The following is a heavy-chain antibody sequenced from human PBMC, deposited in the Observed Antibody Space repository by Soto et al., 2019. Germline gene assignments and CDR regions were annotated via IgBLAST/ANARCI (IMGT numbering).Heavy chain of an antibody. V-gene: IGHV3-23*01. J-gene: IGHJ4*02. D-gene: IGHD6-19*01. CDR2: ISGNGANT. CDR3: AKDYGSSRYFFDY. Sequence: PGGSLRLSCAASGFTFINYAMTWVRQAPGEGLEWVSTISGNGANTHYADSVKGRFSISRDNSKNTLYIQMNSLRADDTAVYYCAKDYGSSRYFFDYWGQGALVTVSS. CDR1: GFTFINYA.